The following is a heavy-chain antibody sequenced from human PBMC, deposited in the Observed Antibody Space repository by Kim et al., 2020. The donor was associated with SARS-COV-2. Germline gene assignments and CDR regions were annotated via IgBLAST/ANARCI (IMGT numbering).Heavy chain of an antibody. V-gene: IGHV3-7*01. CDR1: EFTSSTYW. Sequence: GGSLRLSCAASEFTSSTYWMNWVRQAPGKGLEWVANIDQGGGQAYYVDSVKGRFTISRDNADNSLHLQMNSLRPEDTAVYYCTGGNDAVVQVAGQKSYYYHLDVWGQGTTVTVSS. J-gene: IGHJ6*02. CDR3: TGGNDAVVQVAGQKSYYYHLDV. CDR2: IDQGGGQA. D-gene: IGHD1-1*01.